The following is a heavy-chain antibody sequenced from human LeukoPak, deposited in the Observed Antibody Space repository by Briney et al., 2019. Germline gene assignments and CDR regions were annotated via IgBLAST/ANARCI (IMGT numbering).Heavy chain of an antibody. Sequence: SETLSLTCAVYGGSFSGYYWSWIRQPPGKGLEWIGEINYSGSTNYNPSLKSRVTISVDTSKNQFSLRLSSLTAADTAVYYCARFDSFDVTGYYGGYWGQGTLVTVSS. J-gene: IGHJ4*02. CDR3: ARFDSFDVTGYYGGY. D-gene: IGHD1-1*01. CDR1: GGSFSGYY. CDR2: INYSGST. V-gene: IGHV4-34*01.